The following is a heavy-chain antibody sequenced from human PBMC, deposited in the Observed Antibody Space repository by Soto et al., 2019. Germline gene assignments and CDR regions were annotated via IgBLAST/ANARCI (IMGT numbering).Heavy chain of an antibody. CDR3: ARLGFPGAIYFDS. Sequence: GESLKISCKGSGYNFTTFWIGWVRQMPGKGLEWMGIIYPGDSETRYSPDFEGQVTISADRSTNTAYLQWRSLRASDTAMYYCARLGFPGAIYFDSWGLGTLVTVSS. CDR1: GYNFTTFW. V-gene: IGHV5-51*01. CDR2: IYPGDSET. J-gene: IGHJ4*02.